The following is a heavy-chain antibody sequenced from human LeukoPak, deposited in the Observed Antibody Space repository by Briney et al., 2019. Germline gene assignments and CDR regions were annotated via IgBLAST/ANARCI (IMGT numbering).Heavy chain of an antibody. D-gene: IGHD3-22*01. J-gene: IGHJ4*02. CDR3: ANHYYDSRGYYHFDC. Sequence: GGSLRLSCAASGITFRNFGMHWVRQAPGKGLEWLAAISFDRSNKFYVDSVKGRFTISRDNSKRAVYLQMNSLRVEDTAVYFCANHYYDSRGYYHFDCWGQGTLVTVSS. CDR2: ISFDRSNK. V-gene: IGHV3-30*18. CDR1: GITFRNFG.